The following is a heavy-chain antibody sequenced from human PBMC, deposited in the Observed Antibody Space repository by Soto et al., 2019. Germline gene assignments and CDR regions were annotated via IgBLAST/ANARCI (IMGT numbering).Heavy chain of an antibody. V-gene: IGHV1-69*06. D-gene: IGHD2-15*01. CDR3: ARDLGGCSAGSCRYNLLDS. CDR2: IIPFYGTA. CDR1: GDTFTKYA. Sequence: QVQLVQSGAEVKKPGSSVKVSCKASGDTFTKYAISWVRQAPGQGLEWMGGIIPFYGTAHYAEKFQDRVTIIADTSTITADMELSSLRPEDTAVYYCARDLGGCSAGSCRYNLLDSWGQGTLVTVSS. J-gene: IGHJ5*01.